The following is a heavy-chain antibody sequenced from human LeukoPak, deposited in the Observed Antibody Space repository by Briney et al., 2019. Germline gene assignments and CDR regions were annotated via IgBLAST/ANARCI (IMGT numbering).Heavy chain of an antibody. J-gene: IGHJ4*02. CDR3: ARDAGSYYGSVLLRGYFDY. CDR2: INAGNGNT. D-gene: IGHD3-10*01. CDR1: EYTFTSYA. Sequence: ASVKVSCKASEYTFTSYAMHWVRQAPGQRLEWMGWINAGNGNTKYSQKFQGGVTITRDTSASTAYMELSSLRSEDTAVYYCARDAGSYYGSVLLRGYFDYWGQGTLVTVSS. V-gene: IGHV1-3*01.